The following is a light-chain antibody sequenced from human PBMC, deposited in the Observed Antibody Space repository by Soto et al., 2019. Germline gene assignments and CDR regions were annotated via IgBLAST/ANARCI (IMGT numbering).Light chain of an antibody. CDR1: QSVLYSSNKKNY. J-gene: IGKJ5*01. CDR3: QQYYSFPIN. Sequence: DIVMTQSPDSLAVSLGERATINCKSSQSVLYSSNKKNYLAWYQQKSGQPPKLIIYWASTRESGVPDRFSGSGSATDFTLTISSLQAEDVAVYYCQQYYSFPINFGQGTRLAIK. V-gene: IGKV4-1*01. CDR2: WAS.